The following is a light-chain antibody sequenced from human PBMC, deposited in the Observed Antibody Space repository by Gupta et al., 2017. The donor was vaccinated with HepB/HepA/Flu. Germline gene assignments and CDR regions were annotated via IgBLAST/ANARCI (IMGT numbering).Light chain of an antibody. CDR2: GTS. V-gene: IGKV3-20*01. CDR1: QSFSRTF. J-gene: IGKJ4*01. CDR3: QQYGGSPLT. Sequence: EIVLTQSPGTLSLSPGERATLSCRASQSFSRTFLAWYQQKAGQAPRLLIYGTSSRATGIPDRFSGSGSGTDFTLTISRLEPDDFAVYYCQQYGGSPLTFGGGTKVEIK.